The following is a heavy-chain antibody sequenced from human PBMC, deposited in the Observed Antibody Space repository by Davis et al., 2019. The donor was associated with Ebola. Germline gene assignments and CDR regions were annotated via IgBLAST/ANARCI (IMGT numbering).Heavy chain of an antibody. D-gene: IGHD2-21*02. J-gene: IGHJ5*02. Sequence: ASVTVSCKASGYTFTSYYMHWVRQAPGQGLEWMGIINPSGGSTIYAQKFQGRVTMTRDTSTSTVYMELSSLRSEDTAVYYCATMGGYCGGDCYQRIGTWGQGTLVTVSS. V-gene: IGHV1-46*01. CDR2: INPSGGST. CDR3: ATMGGYCGGDCYQRIGT. CDR1: GYTFTSYY.